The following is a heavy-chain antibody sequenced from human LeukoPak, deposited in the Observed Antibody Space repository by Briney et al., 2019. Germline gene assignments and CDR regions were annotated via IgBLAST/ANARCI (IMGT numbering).Heavy chain of an antibody. CDR1: GFTFSSYV. J-gene: IGHJ6*03. D-gene: IGHD1-26*01. CDR2: IRYDGSNK. Sequence: GGSLRLSCAASGFTFSSYVMHWVRQAPGKGLEWVAFIRYDGSNKYYADSVKGRFTISRDNSKNTLYLQMNSLRAEDTAVYYCAKDDSGSYYPYYYYMDVWGKGTTVTISS. CDR3: AKDDSGSYYPYYYYMDV. V-gene: IGHV3-30*02.